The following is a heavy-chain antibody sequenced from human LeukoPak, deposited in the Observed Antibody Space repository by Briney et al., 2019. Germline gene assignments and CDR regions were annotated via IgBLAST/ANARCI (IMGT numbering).Heavy chain of an antibody. J-gene: IGHJ4*02. CDR3: ARASYNGNSGYFDS. D-gene: IGHD5-24*01. V-gene: IGHV3-21*01. CDR1: GFTFSSYS. CDR2: ISTHSSYI. Sequence: TGGSLRLSCAASGFTFSSYSMNWVRQAPGKGLEWVSSISTHSSYIYYTDSVKGRFTISRDNAKNSLYLQMNSLRVEDTAVYYCARASYNGNSGYFDSWGQGTLVTVSS.